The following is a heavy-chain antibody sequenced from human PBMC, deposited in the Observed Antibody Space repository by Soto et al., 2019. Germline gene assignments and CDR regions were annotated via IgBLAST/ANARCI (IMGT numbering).Heavy chain of an antibody. CDR3: ARHLYGSGERFDP. V-gene: IGHV4-59*08. D-gene: IGHD3-10*01. CDR1: GGSISSYY. CDR2: IYYSGST. J-gene: IGHJ5*02. Sequence: SETLSLTCTVSGGSISSYYWTWIRQPPGKGLEWIGYIYYSGSTNYNPSLKSRVTISVDTSKNQFSLKLSSVTAADTAVYYCARHLYGSGERFDPWGQGTLVTVSS.